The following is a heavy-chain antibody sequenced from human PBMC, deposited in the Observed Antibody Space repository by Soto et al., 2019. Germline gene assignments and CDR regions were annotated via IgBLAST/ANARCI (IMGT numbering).Heavy chain of an antibody. D-gene: IGHD2-8*02. CDR2: IYSNGGT. CDR3: ASFLVGATARNDFDS. V-gene: IGHV4-39*01. Sequence: LQLQESGPGVVKPSETLSLACSVSGGSIKSNDYFWGWVRQPPGKGLEWIASIYSNGGTYDSPSLKCRATVSIDTSKNQFFLTVRSVTAADTAVYYCASFLVGATARNDFDSWGLGTLVTISS. CDR1: GGSIKSNDYF. J-gene: IGHJ4*02.